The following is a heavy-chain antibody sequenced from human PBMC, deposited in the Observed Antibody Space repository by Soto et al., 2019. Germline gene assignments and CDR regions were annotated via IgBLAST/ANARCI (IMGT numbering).Heavy chain of an antibody. CDR2: IFSNDEK. V-gene: IGHV2-26*01. CDR1: GFSLSNARMG. Sequence: SGPTLVNPTETLTLTCTVSGFSLSNARMGVSWIRQPPGKALEWLAHIFSNDEKSYSTSLKSRLTISKDTSKSQVVLTMTNMDPVDTATYYCARILRNDYIWGSYRPLDYWGQGTLVTVSS. D-gene: IGHD3-16*02. J-gene: IGHJ4*02. CDR3: ARILRNDYIWGSYRPLDY.